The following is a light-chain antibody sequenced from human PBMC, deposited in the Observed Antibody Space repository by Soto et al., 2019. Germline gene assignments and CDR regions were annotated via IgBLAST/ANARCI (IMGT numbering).Light chain of an antibody. CDR1: QSISTF. V-gene: IGKV1-39*01. CDR3: QQSYSTQST. CDR2: VAS. Sequence: DIQMTQSPSSLSASVGDRVTITCRASQSISTFLHWYQQKPGQAPNLLIYVASTLQSVVPSRFIGSGSGTDFTFTISIMQKEDFATYDCQQSYSTQSTFGHGTRLEIK. J-gene: IGKJ5*01.